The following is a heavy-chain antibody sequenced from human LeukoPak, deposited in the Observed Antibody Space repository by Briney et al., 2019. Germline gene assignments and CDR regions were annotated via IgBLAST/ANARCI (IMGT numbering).Heavy chain of an antibody. CDR2: INPSGGST. D-gene: IGHD2-21*02. CDR3: ARDRGTCGGDCYLGNWFDP. V-gene: IGHV1-46*01. CDR1: GGTFSSYA. Sequence: ASVKVSCKASGGTFSSYAISWVRQAPGQGLEWMGIINPSGGSTSYAQKFQGRVTMTRDMSTSTVYMELSSLRSEDTAVYYCARDRGTCGGDCYLGNWFDPWGQGTLVTVSS. J-gene: IGHJ5*02.